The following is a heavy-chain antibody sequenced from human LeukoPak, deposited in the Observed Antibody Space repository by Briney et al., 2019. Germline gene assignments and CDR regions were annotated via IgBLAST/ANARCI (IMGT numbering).Heavy chain of an antibody. D-gene: IGHD2-2*01. CDR3: ARTLGYCSSTSCYRRFDP. V-gene: IGHV1-69*05. Sequence: ASVKVSCKASGGTFSSYAISWVRQAPGQGLEWMGGIIPIFGTANYAQKFQGRVTITTDESTSTAYMELSSLRSEDTAVYYCARTLGYCSSTSCYRRFDPWGQGTLVTVSS. CDR2: IIPIFGTA. J-gene: IGHJ5*02. CDR1: GGTFSSYA.